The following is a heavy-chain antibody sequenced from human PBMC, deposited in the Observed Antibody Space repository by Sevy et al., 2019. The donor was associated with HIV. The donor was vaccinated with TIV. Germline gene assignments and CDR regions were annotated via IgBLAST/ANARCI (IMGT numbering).Heavy chain of an antibody. V-gene: IGHV3-72*01. CDR1: GFTFSDHY. D-gene: IGHD6-13*01. CDR3: STHAGIAAAGRIFDY. Sequence: GGSLRLSCAASGFTFSDHYMEWVRQAPGKGLEWVGRTRNKADGYTTEYAASVKGGFTISRDDSENSLYLKMNSLKTEDTAVYYCSTHAGIAAAGRIFDYWGQGALVTVSS. J-gene: IGHJ4*02. CDR2: TRNKADGYTT.